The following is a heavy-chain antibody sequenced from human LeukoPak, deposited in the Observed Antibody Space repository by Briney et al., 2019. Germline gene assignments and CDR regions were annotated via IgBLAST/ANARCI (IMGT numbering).Heavy chain of an antibody. CDR3: ARERPVYYFDY. V-gene: IGHV3-30*04. Sequence: GRSLRLSCAASGFTFSSYAIHWVRQASGKGLEWVAVISYDGSNKYYADSVKGRFTISRDNSKNTLYLQMNSLRAEDTAVYYCARERPVYYFDYWGQGTLVTVSS. CDR1: GFTFSSYA. J-gene: IGHJ4*02. CDR2: ISYDGSNK.